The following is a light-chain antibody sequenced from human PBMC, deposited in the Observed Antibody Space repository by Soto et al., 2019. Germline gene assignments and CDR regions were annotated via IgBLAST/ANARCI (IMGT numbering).Light chain of an antibody. V-gene: IGKV3-15*01. CDR2: GAS. J-gene: IGKJ1*01. Sequence: EIVMTQSPATLSVSPGERATLSCRASQSVSSNLAWYQQNPGQAPRLLIYGASTRATGIPARFRGSGSGTDFTLTFSCLQSQDFAVYYCQQYNNWPRTFGQGTKVEIK. CDR1: QSVSSN. CDR3: QQYNNWPRT.